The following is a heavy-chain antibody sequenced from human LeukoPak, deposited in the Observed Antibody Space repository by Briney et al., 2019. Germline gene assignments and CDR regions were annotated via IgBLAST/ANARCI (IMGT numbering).Heavy chain of an antibody. Sequence: GGSLRLSCVASGFTFNEYWMSWVRQAPGKGLEWVSSISSSSSYIYYADSVRGRFTISRDNAKNSLYLQMSSLRAEDTAVYYCAKDITIFGVVTQGHWGQGTLVTVSS. J-gene: IGHJ4*02. CDR1: GFTFNEYW. CDR3: AKDITIFGVVTQGH. D-gene: IGHD3-3*01. V-gene: IGHV3-21*01. CDR2: ISSSSSYI.